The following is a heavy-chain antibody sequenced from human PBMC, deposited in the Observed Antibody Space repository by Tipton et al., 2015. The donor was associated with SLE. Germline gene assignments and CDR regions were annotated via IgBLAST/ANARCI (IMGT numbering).Heavy chain of an antibody. Sequence: TLSLTCTVSGGSIRDSSPYFWGWIRQPPGRGLEWIGDIYYSGSTNYNPSLKSRVTISVDTSKNQFSLNLSSVTAADTAVYYCARDAASFCGGGNCPQAFDIWGQGTMVTVSS. CDR1: GGSIRDSSPYF. CDR2: IYYSGST. J-gene: IGHJ3*02. CDR3: ARDAASFCGGGNCPQAFDI. V-gene: IGHV4-61*01. D-gene: IGHD2-21*01.